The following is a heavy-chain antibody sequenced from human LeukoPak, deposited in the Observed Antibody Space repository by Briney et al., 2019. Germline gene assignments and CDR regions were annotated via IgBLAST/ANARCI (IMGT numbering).Heavy chain of an antibody. D-gene: IGHD5-24*01. CDR2: IYYSGST. CDR3: ARRRGRGGYNYFDY. Sequence: SETLSLTCTVSGGSISSSSYYWGWIRQPPGKGLEWIGSIYYSGSTYYNPSLKSRVTISVDTSKNQFSLKLSSVTAADTAVYYCARRRGRGGYNYFDYWGQGTLVTVSS. J-gene: IGHJ4*02. V-gene: IGHV4-39*01. CDR1: GGSISSSSYY.